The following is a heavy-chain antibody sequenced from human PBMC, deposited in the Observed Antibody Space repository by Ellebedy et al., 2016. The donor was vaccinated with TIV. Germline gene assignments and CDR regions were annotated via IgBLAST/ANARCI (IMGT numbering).Heavy chain of an antibody. J-gene: IGHJ4*02. D-gene: IGHD3-22*01. CDR1: GFTFSTYS. CDR3: ARDRYYYDSSGYYAGWGFDY. V-gene: IGHV3-48*02. CDR2: ISTSSSTI. Sequence: GESLKISCAASGFTFSTYSMNWVRQAPGKGLEWVSYISTSSSTIYYADSVKGRFTISRDNAKNSLYLQMKSLRDEDTAVYYCARDRYYYDSSGYYAGWGFDYWGQGTLVTVSS.